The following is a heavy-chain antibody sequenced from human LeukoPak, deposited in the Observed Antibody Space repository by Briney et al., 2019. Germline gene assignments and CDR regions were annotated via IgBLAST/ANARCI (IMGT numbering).Heavy chain of an antibody. CDR1: GGSISSSSYY. D-gene: IGHD6-13*01. CDR2: IYYSGST. CDR3: ARALSSSWYPPHWFDP. Sequence: PSETLSLTCTVSGGSISSSSYYWGWIRQPPGKGLEWIGSIYYSGSTYYNPSLKSRVTISVDTSKNQFSLKLSSVTAADTAVYYCARALSSSWYPPHWFDPWGRGTLVTVSS. J-gene: IGHJ5*02. V-gene: IGHV4-39*01.